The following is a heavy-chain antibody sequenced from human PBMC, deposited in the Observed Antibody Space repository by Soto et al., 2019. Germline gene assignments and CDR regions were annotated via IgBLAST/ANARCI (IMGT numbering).Heavy chain of an antibody. D-gene: IGHD3-10*01. CDR3: ARVLKAVRGPRFDP. V-gene: IGHV4-34*01. CDR2: INHSGST. Sequence: PSETLSLTCAVYGGSFSGYYWSWIRQPPGKGLEWIGEINHSGSTNYNPSLKSRVTISVDTSKSQFSLKLSSVTAADTAVYYCARVLKAVRGPRFDPWGQGTLVTVSS. J-gene: IGHJ5*02. CDR1: GGSFSGYY.